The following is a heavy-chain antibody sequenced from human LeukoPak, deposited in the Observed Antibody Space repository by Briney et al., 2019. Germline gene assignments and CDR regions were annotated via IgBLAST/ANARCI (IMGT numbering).Heavy chain of an antibody. CDR1: GGSFSGYC. V-gene: IGHV4-34*01. CDR2: INHSGSA. CDR3: ARRELMDV. D-gene: IGHD1-7*01. Sequence: SETLSLTCAVYGGSFSGYCWSWIRQSPGRGLEWIGEINHSGSANYNPSLESRVTISIDTSKNQFSLKLSSVTAADTAVYYCARRELMDVWGQGTTVTVSS. J-gene: IGHJ6*02.